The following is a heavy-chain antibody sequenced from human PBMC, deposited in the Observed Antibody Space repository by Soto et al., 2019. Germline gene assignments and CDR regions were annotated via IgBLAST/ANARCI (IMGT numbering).Heavy chain of an antibody. CDR1: GYSFTSYW. V-gene: IGHV5-51*01. CDR3: ARGSRDSSGWRRKDYYYYGMDA. Sequence: PGESLKISCKGSGYSFTSYWIGWVRQMPGKGLEWMGIIYPGDSDTRYSPSFQGQVTISADKSISTAYLQWSSLKASDTAMYYCARGSRDSSGWRRKDYYYYGMDAWGQGTTVTVSS. CDR2: IYPGDSDT. D-gene: IGHD6-19*01. J-gene: IGHJ6*02.